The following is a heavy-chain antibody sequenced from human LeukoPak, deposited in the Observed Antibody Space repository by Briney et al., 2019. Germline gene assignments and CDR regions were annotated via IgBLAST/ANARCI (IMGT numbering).Heavy chain of an antibody. Sequence: PGGSLRLSCAASGFTFSNYKMNWVRQAPGKGLEWVSYISSSGSIIYYSDSVKGRFTISRDNSRNTVYLQMNSLRVEDTAVYYCAKTYSRESGYDFFFHYWGQGTRVTVSS. CDR2: ISSSGSII. J-gene: IGHJ4*02. D-gene: IGHD5-12*01. CDR3: AKTYSRESGYDFFFHY. V-gene: IGHV3-48*01. CDR1: GFTFSNYK.